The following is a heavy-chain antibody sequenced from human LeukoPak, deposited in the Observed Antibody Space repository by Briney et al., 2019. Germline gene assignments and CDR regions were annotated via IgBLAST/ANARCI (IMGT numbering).Heavy chain of an antibody. D-gene: IGHD1-1*01. J-gene: IGHJ4*02. CDR3: ARGTGMTGRLWDY. CDR1: GFTFSDYY. V-gene: IGHV3-11*04. CDR2: ISNSDSVI. Sequence: GGSLRLSCAASGFTFSDYYMSWIRQAPGKGLEWISYISNSDSVIYYADSVKGRFTISRDNAKNSVYLQMNSLRVEDAAVYYCARGTGMTGRLWDYWGQGTLVTVSS.